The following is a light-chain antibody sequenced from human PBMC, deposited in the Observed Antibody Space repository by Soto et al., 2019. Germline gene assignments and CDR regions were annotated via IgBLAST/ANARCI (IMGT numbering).Light chain of an antibody. J-gene: IGLJ1*01. CDR3: SSYTSSFYV. V-gene: IGLV2-14*01. Sequence: QSALTQPASVSGSTGQSITISCTGTISDVGGYNYVSWYQQHTGKAPKLMIYEVSNRPSGVSNRFSGSKSGNTASLTISGLQAEDEADYYCSSYTSSFYVFGTGTKVTVL. CDR2: EVS. CDR1: ISDVGGYNY.